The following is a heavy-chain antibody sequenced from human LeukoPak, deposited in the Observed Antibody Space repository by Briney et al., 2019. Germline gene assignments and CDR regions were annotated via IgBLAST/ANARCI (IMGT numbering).Heavy chain of an antibody. CDR2: INPNSGGT. CDR3: VRVGHTSGWDFDY. V-gene: IGHV1-2*02. J-gene: IGHJ4*02. Sequence: AASVKVSCKASGYTFTGHYIHWVRQAPGQGLEWMGFINPNSGGTNYAQKFQGRVTMTRDTSVSTAYMELSRLTSDDTAVYYCVRVGHTSGWDFDYWGQGTPVTVS. CDR1: GYTFTGHY. D-gene: IGHD6-19*01.